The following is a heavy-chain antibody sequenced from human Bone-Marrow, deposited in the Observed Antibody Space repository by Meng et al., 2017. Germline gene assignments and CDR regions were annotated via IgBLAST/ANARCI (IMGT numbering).Heavy chain of an antibody. J-gene: IGHJ4*02. CDR2: VSWNGSRT. CDR3: ARDEDISAAGKLFGDY. CDR1: GFTFSNSD. D-gene: IGHD6-25*01. Sequence: ETLSLTCAASGFTFSNSDMNWVRQAPGKGLEWVSGVSWNGSRTHYADSVKGRFIISRDNSRNFLYQQMNSLRPEDMAVYYCARDEDISAAGKLFGDYWGQGTLVTVSS. V-gene: IGHV3-19*01.